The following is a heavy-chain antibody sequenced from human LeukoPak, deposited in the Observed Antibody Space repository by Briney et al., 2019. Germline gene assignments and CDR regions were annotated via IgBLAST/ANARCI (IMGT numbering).Heavy chain of an antibody. D-gene: IGHD2/OR15-2a*01. Sequence: SETLSLTCAVYGGSFSGYHWTWIRQPPEKGLEWIGEINHSGSTNYNPSLKSRVTMSVDTSKTQFSLTLTSVTAADTAVYYCARDLGGRNIYYMDVWGKGTTVTVSS. CDR3: ARDLGGRNIYYMDV. J-gene: IGHJ6*03. CDR2: INHSGST. CDR1: GGSFSGYH. V-gene: IGHV4-34*01.